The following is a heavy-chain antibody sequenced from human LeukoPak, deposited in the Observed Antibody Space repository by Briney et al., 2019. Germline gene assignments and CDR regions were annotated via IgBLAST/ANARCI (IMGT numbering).Heavy chain of an antibody. CDR3: ARDNPSIPDRPIWERQSTDAFDI. D-gene: IGHD1-26*01. CDR2: IIPIFGTA. J-gene: IGHJ3*02. CDR1: GGTFSSYA. Sequence: ASVKVSCKASGGTFSSYAISWVRQAPGQGLEWMGGIIPIFGTANYAQKFQGRVTITADESTSTAYMELSSLRSEDTAVYYCARDNPSIPDRPIWERQSTDAFDIWGQGTMVTVSS. V-gene: IGHV1-69*01.